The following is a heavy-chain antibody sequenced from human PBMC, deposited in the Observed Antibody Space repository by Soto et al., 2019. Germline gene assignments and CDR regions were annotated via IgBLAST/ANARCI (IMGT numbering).Heavy chain of an antibody. J-gene: IGHJ4*02. V-gene: IGHV4-4*07. CDR1: GGSISPYY. D-gene: IGHD3-3*01. Sequence: SETLSLTCTVSGGSISPYYWSWIRQPAGKGLEWIGRIYASGSTNYNPSLKGRVTMSVATSKNQFSLKLSSMTAADTAVYYCARGGVVIIPSATAFDYWGQRTLVTVPS. CDR3: ARGGVVIIPSATAFDY. CDR2: IYASGST.